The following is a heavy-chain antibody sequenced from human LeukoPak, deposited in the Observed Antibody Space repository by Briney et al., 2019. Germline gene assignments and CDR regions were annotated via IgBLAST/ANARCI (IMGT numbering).Heavy chain of an antibody. CDR1: GFTFSSSG. CDR2: ISTSSSTI. J-gene: IGHJ4*02. CDR3: ATAGWDY. Sequence: GGSLRLSCAASGFTFSSSGMNWVRQAPGKGLEWVSYISTSSSTIYYADSVKGRFTISRDNAKNSPYLQINSLRDEDTAVYYCATAGWDYWGQGTLVTVSS. V-gene: IGHV3-48*02.